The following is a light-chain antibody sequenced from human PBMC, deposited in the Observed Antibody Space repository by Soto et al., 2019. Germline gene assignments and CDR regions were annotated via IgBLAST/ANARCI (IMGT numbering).Light chain of an antibody. CDR3: QQTHSFPFT. Sequence: EIVLTQSPGTLSLSPGQRATLSCRASESISRDYLAWYQQRLGQAPRLLIYGSSSGATGIPDRFSGSGSGTDFTLTISRLEPEDFATYYCQQTHSFPFTFGQGTRLEI. J-gene: IGKJ5*01. V-gene: IGKV3-20*01. CDR2: GSS. CDR1: ESISRDY.